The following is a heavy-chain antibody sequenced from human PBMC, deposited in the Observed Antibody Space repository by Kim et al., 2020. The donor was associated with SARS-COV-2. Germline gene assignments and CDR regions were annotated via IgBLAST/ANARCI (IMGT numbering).Heavy chain of an antibody. Sequence: GGSLRLSCTGSGFTFGNYAMCWVRQAPGKGLEWVGFIRNKAYGGTAQYSSSVEGRFTISRDDSKNIAYLQMNSPTTDDTAVYHCIRELYITSPTRWFDPWGQGTLVTVSS. CDR2: IRNKAYGGTA. J-gene: IGHJ5*02. V-gene: IGHV3-49*04. CDR1: GFTFGNYA. CDR3: IRELYITSPTRWFDP. D-gene: IGHD2-2*01.